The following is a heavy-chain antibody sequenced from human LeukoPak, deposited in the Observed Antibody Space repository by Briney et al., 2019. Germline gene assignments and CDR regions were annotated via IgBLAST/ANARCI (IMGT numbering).Heavy chain of an antibody. V-gene: IGHV4-4*07. Sequence: RSSETPSLTCTVSGGPISSYYWSWIRQPAGKGLEWIGRIYTSGSTNYNPSLKSRVTMSVDTSKNQFSLRLSSVTAADTAVYYCARDGDSSSWHEDYFDYWGQGTLVTVSS. CDR2: IYTSGST. CDR3: ARDGDSSSWHEDYFDY. D-gene: IGHD6-13*01. J-gene: IGHJ4*02. CDR1: GGPISSYY.